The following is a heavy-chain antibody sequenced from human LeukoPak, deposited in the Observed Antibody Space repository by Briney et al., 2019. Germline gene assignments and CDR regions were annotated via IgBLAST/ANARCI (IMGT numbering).Heavy chain of an antibody. D-gene: IGHD5-18*01. Sequence: ASVKVSCKASGGTFSSYAISWVRQAPGQGLEWMGGIIPMFGTANYAQKFQGRVTITADESTSTAYMELSSLRSEDTAVYYCASTLRGGYSYGYSWYYWGQGTLVTVSS. V-gene: IGHV1-69*13. J-gene: IGHJ4*02. CDR3: ASTLRGGYSYGYSWYY. CDR2: IIPMFGTA. CDR1: GGTFSSYA.